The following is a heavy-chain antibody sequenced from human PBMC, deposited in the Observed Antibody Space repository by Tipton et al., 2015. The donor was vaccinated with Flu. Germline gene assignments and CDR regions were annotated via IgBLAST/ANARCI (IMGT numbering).Heavy chain of an antibody. J-gene: IGHJ4*02. V-gene: IGHV5-51*01. CDR1: GYTFTNYW. CDR2: IYPGDSDT. CDR3: ARRGSNGYGHFDY. D-gene: IGHD3-16*01. Sequence: VQLVQSGAEVKKPGESLKISCKASGYTFTNYWIAWVRQMPGKGLEWMGSIYPGDSDTTYSPSFQGQVTISADKSINTAYLQWSSLKAPDTAIYYCARRGSNGYGHFDYWGQGALVTVSS.